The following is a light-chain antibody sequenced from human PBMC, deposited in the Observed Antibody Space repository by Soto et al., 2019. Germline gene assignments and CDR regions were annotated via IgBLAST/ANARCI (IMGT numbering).Light chain of an antibody. CDR2: DAS. V-gene: IGKV1-33*01. CDR3: QQYDNLLCT. Sequence: DIQMTQSPSSLSASVGDRVTITCQASQDISNYLNWYQQKPGKAPKHLIYDASNLETGVPSRFSGSGSGTDFTFTISSLQPEDIATYYCQQYDNLLCTFGQGTKVDIK. J-gene: IGKJ1*01. CDR1: QDISNY.